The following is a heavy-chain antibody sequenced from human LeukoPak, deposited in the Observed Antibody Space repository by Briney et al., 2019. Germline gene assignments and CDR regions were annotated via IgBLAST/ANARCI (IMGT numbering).Heavy chain of an antibody. V-gene: IGHV1-69*05. D-gene: IGHD1-26*01. Sequence: SVKVSCKASGGTFSSYAISWVRQAPGQGLEWMGGIIPIFGTANYAQKFQGRVTITTDESTSTAYMELSSLRSEDTAVYYCVSLYSGSSRYYFDYWGQGTLVTLSS. J-gene: IGHJ4*02. CDR2: IIPIFGTA. CDR1: GGTFSSYA. CDR3: VSLYSGSSRYYFDY.